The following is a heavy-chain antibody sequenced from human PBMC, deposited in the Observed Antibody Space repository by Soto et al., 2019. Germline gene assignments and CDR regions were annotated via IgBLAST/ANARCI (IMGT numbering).Heavy chain of an antibody. V-gene: IGHV3-30-3*01. D-gene: IGHD3-16*01. CDR3: ARDLGYD. CDR2: ISYDGSNK. CDR1: GFTFSSYA. Sequence: GGSLRLSCAASGFTFSSYAMHWVRQAPGKGLEWVAVISYDGSNKYYADSVKGRFTISRDNSKNTLYLQMNSLRAEDTAVYYCARDLGYDWGQGTLVTVSS. J-gene: IGHJ4*02.